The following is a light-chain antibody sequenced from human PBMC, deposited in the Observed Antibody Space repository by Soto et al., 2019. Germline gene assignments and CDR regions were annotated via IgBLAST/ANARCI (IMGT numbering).Light chain of an antibody. J-gene: IGLJ1*01. CDR1: SSDVGRYNI. CDR2: EGS. CDR3: CSYAGSSTDV. V-gene: IGLV2-23*01. Sequence: QSVLTQPASVSGSPGQSITISCTGTSSDVGRYNIVSWYQQHPGKAPKLMIYEGSKRPSGVSNRFSGSKSGNTASLTISVLQAEDEADYYCCSYAGSSTDVFGTGTKLTVL.